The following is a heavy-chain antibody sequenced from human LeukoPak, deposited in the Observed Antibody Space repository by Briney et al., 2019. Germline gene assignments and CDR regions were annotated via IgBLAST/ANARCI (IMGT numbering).Heavy chain of an antibody. CDR3: ARGENYYDSSGYYYPFDY. CDR1: GGSISSYY. CDR2: IYYSGST. J-gene: IGHJ4*02. V-gene: IGHV4-59*01. Sequence: PSETLSLTCTVSGGSISSYYWSWIQQPPGKGLEWIGYIYYSGSTNYNPSLKSRVTISVDTSKNQFSLKLSSVTAADTAVYYCARGENYYDSSGYYYPFDYWGQGTLVTVSS. D-gene: IGHD3-22*01.